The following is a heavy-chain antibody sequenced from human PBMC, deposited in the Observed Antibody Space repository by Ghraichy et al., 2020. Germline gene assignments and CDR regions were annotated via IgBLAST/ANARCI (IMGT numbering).Heavy chain of an antibody. V-gene: IGHV4-39*01. CDR1: GGSIRSSAYY. CDR3: TRGRRREYYQYELDV. Sequence: SETLSLTCTVSGGSIRSSAYYWGWIRQFQGKGLEWIGSIYYIGNTYYNPSLKSRITISVDTSSNQFSLNLTSVTAADTAVYYCTRGRRREYYQYELDVWGQGNTVTVSS. J-gene: IGHJ6*02. D-gene: IGHD2/OR15-2a*01. CDR2: IYYIGNT.